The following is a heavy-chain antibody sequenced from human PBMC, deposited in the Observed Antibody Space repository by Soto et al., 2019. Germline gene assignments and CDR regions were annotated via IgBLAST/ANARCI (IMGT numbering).Heavy chain of an antibody. V-gene: IGHV4-61*01. J-gene: IGHJ4*02. Sequence: SETLSLTCTVSGGSVSSGSYYWSWIRQPPGKGLEWIGYIYYSGSTNYNPSLKSRVTISVDTSKNQFSLKLSSVTAADTAVYYCARFGPAWMGPNTYYFDYWGQGTLVTVSS. CDR1: GGSVSSGSYY. D-gene: IGHD3-10*01. CDR3: ARFGPAWMGPNTYYFDY. CDR2: IYYSGST.